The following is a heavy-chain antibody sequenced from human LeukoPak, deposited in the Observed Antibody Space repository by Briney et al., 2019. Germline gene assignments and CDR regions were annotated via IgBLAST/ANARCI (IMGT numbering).Heavy chain of an antibody. CDR3: ARRSAARDAFDI. V-gene: IGHV3-23*01. J-gene: IGHJ3*02. CDR2: ISGSGGST. Sequence: GGTLRLSCAASGFTFSSYGMSWVRQAPGKGLEWVSAISGSGGSTYYADSVKGRFTISRDNSKNTLYLQMNSLRAEDTAVYYCARRSAARDAFDIWGQGTMVTVSS. CDR1: GFTFSSYG. D-gene: IGHD6-6*01.